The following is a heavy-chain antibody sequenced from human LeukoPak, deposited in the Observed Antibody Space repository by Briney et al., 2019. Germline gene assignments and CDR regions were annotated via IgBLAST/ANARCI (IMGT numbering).Heavy chain of an antibody. CDR3: ATGLPQTKNYYYYYYMDV. Sequence: ASVKVSCKVSGYTLTKLSMHWVRQAPGKGLEWMGGFDPEDGETIYAQKFQGRVTMTEDTSTDTAYMELSSLRSEDTAVYYCATGLPQTKNYYYYYYMDVWGKGTTVTVSS. J-gene: IGHJ6*03. CDR1: GYTLTKLS. D-gene: IGHD3-16*01. CDR2: FDPEDGET. V-gene: IGHV1-24*01.